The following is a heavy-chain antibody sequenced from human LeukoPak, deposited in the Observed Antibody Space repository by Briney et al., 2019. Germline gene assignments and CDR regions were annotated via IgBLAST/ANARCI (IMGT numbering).Heavy chain of an antibody. CDR1: GYTFTSYY. CDR3: ARDFRRDSSGYPRYYFDY. CDR2: ISPSGGST. Sequence: ASVKVSCKASGYTFTSYYMHWVRQAPGQGLEWMGIISPSGGSTSYAQKFQGRVTMTRDMSTSTVYMELSSLRSEDTAVYYCARDFRRDSSGYPRYYFDYWGQGTLVTVSS. J-gene: IGHJ4*02. D-gene: IGHD6-19*01. V-gene: IGHV1-46*01.